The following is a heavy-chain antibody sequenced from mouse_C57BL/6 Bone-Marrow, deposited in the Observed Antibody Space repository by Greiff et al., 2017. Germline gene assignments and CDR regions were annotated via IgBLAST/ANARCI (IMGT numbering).Heavy chain of an antibody. V-gene: IGHV1-85*01. Sequence: VQLVESGPELVKPGASVKLSCKASGYTFTSYDINWVKQRPGQGLEWIGWIYPRDGSPKYNEKFKGKATLPVDTSSSTAYMELHSLTSEDSAVYFGATYYAMDYWGQGTSVTVSS. CDR1: GYTFTSYD. CDR2: IYPRDGSP. J-gene: IGHJ4*01. CDR3: ATYYAMDY.